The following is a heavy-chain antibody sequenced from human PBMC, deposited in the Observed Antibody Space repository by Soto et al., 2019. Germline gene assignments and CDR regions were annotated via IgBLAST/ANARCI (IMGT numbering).Heavy chain of an antibody. J-gene: IGHJ5*02. V-gene: IGHV3-30*04. Sequence: LKISCAASGFNFRSYAIHWVRQAPGKGLEWVAVISYDGSLEHYADSVKGRFTISRDNSKNTLYLQMNSLRGEDTAVYYCARAAYSSSWNWFDPWGQGTLVTVSS. CDR1: GFNFRSYA. D-gene: IGHD6-13*01. CDR3: ARAAYSSSWNWFDP. CDR2: ISYDGSLE.